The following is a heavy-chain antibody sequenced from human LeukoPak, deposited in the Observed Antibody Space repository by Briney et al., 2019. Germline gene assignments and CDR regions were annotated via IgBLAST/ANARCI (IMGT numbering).Heavy chain of an antibody. CDR1: GLTFSSFW. V-gene: IGHV3-7*03. CDR3: ARVPAADH. CDR2: IKQDGSEK. D-gene: IGHD2-2*01. Sequence: PGGSLRFSCAASGLTFSSFWMSWVRQAPGKGLEWVANIKQDGSEKYYVDSVKGRFTISRDNAKNSLYLQMNSLRAEDTAVYYCARVPAADHWGQGTLVTVSS. J-gene: IGHJ4*02.